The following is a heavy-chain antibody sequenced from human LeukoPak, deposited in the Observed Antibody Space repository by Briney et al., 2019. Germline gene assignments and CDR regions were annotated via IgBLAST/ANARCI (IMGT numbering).Heavy chain of an antibody. CDR2: IAYDGSRA. D-gene: IGHD1-14*01. Sequence: PGRSLRLSCAGSGFTFGGYGMHWFRQTPGKGLEWVAVIAYDGSRAFYADSVKGRLTISIDNSKNTMSVQMDDLRAEDTAVYYCTRYNNDHFDYWGQGTLVTVSS. V-gene: IGHV3-33*01. CDR3: TRYNNDHFDY. CDR1: GFTFGGYG. J-gene: IGHJ4*02.